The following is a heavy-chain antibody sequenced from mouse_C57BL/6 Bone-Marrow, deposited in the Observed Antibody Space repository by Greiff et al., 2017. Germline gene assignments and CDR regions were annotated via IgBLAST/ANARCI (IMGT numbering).Heavy chain of an antibody. CDR2: IDPSDSET. Sequence: QVQLKQPGAELVRPGSSVKLSCKASGYTFTSYWMHWVKQRPIQGLEWIGNIDPSDSETHYNQKFKDKATLTVDKSSSTAYMQLSSLTSEDSAVYYCARWRYDSAYYAMDYWGQGTSVTVSS. D-gene: IGHD2-4*01. J-gene: IGHJ4*01. CDR1: GYTFTSYW. CDR3: ARWRYDSAYYAMDY. V-gene: IGHV1-52*01.